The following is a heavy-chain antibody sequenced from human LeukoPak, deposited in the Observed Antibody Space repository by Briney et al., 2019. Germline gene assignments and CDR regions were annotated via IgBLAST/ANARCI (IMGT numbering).Heavy chain of an antibody. CDR3: AKDLIGYNWNDEGY. CDR1: GFTFSSYA. J-gene: IGHJ4*02. Sequence: GGSLRLSCAASGFTFSSYAMSWVRQAPGKGLEWVSAISGSGGSTYYADSVKGRFTISRDNSKNTLYLQMNSLRAEDTAVYYCAKDLIGYNWNDEGYWGQGTLVTGSS. D-gene: IGHD1-1*01. V-gene: IGHV3-23*01. CDR2: ISGSGGST.